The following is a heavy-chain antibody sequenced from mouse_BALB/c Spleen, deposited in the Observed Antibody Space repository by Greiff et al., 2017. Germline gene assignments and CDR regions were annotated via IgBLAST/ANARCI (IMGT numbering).Heavy chain of an antibody. CDR2: INSNGGST. V-gene: IGHV5-6-3*01. D-gene: IGHD2-1*01. CDR3: ARGYGNYPYFDY. CDR1: GFTFSSYG. Sequence: EVKLVESGGGLVQPGGSRKLSCAASGFTFSSYGMSWVRQTPDKRLELVATINSNGGSTYYPDSVKGRFTISRDNAKNTLYLQMSSLKSEDTAMYYCARGYGNYPYFDYWGQGTTLTVSS. J-gene: IGHJ2*01.